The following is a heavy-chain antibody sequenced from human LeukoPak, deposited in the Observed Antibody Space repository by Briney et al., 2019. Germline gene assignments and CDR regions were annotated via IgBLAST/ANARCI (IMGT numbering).Heavy chain of an antibody. J-gene: IGHJ4*02. Sequence: SETLSLTCAVSGGSISSGGYSWSWIRQPPGKGLEWIGYIYYSGSTNYNPSLKSRVTISVDTSKNQFSLKLSSVTAADTAVYYCAREEMATTPHFDYWGQGTLVTVSS. CDR3: AREEMATTPHFDY. D-gene: IGHD5-24*01. CDR2: IYYSGST. V-gene: IGHV4-61*08. CDR1: GGSISSGGYS.